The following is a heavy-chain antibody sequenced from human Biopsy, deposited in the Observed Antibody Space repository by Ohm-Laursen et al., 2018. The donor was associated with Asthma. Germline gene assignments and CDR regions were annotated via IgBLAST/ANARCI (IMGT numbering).Heavy chain of an antibody. Sequence: SLRLSCAASGFMFRSFGMHWVRQAPGKGLEWVAVITYDGNHKFYEDSVKGRFTIPRDNSKNTLYLQMNSLRTEDTAVYYCAKRRGYSGHDNDYWGQGTLVIVSS. CDR1: GFMFRSFG. CDR3: AKRRGYSGHDNDY. CDR2: ITYDGNHK. V-gene: IGHV3-30*18. D-gene: IGHD5-12*01. J-gene: IGHJ4*02.